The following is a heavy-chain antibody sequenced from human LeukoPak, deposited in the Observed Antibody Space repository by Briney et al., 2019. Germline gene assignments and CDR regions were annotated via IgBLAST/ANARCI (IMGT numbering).Heavy chain of an antibody. J-gene: IGHJ5*02. D-gene: IGHD3-3*01. CDR1: GGSISSGSYY. CDR3: ARDPAHITIFGVVTPGWGFDP. V-gene: IGHV4-61*02. CDR2: IYTSGST. Sequence: SQTLSLTCTVSGGSISSGSYYWSWIRQPAGKGLEWIGRIYTSGSTNYNPSLKSRVTISVDTSKNQFSLKLSSVTAADTAVYYCARDPAHITIFGVVTPGWGFDPWGQGTLVTVSS.